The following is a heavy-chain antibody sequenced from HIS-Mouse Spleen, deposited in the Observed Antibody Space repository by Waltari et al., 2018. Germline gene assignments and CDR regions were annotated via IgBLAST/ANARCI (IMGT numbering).Heavy chain of an antibody. CDR3: ARIAEGYSSGWYAFDY. D-gene: IGHD6-19*01. J-gene: IGHJ4*02. CDR1: GFSPSTSGMC. Sequence: QVTLRESGPALVKPTQTLTLTCTFSGFSPSTSGMCVRCIRQPPGKALEWLARIDWDDDKYYSTSLNTRLTISKDTSKNQVVLTMTNMDPVDTATYYCARIAEGYSSGWYAFDYWGQGTLVTVSS. CDR2: IDWDDDK. V-gene: IGHV2-70*15.